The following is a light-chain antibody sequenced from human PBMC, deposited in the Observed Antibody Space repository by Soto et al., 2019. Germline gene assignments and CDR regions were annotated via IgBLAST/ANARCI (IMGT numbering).Light chain of an antibody. J-gene: IGKJ4*01. V-gene: IGKV1-39*01. CDR1: QSIGNY. Sequence: DIQMTQSPSSLSAFVGDRVTITCRASQSIGNYLNWYQKKPGKAPKLLIYAASTLQSGVPLRFSGSGSGTDFTLTISSLQPEDFASYYCQQSYISPLSIGGGTKVEIK. CDR3: QQSYISPLS. CDR2: AAS.